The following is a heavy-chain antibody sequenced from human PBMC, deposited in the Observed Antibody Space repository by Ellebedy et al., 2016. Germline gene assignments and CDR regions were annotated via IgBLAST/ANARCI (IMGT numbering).Heavy chain of an antibody. V-gene: IGHV3-7*01. J-gene: IGHJ4*02. CDR2: IKQDGSQK. CDR1: GYTFSSFA. CDR3: AGGGGWLCDL. D-gene: IGHD6-19*01. Sequence: GESLKISCAASGYTFSSFAMSWVRQAPGKGLEWVANIKQDGSQKEYVDSVKGRFTISRDNAKKSLYLQMNSLRVEDTAVYYCAGGGGWLCDLWGQGTLVTVSS.